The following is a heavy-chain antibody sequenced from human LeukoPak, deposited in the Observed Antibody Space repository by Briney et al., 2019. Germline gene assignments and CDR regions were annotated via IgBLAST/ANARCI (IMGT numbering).Heavy chain of an antibody. CDR3: ARAPTLYGSGSDYFDY. CDR1: GGSISSGDYY. V-gene: IGHV4-30-4*01. D-gene: IGHD3-10*01. Sequence: SETLSLTCTVSGGSISSGDYYWSWIRQPPGKGLEWIGYIYYSGSTYYNPSLKSRVTISVDTSKNQFSLKLSSVTAADTAVYDCARAPTLYGSGSDYFDYWGQGTLVTVSS. CDR2: IYYSGST. J-gene: IGHJ4*02.